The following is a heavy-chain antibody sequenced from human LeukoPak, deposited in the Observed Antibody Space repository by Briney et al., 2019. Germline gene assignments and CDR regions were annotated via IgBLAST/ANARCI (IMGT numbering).Heavy chain of an antibody. Sequence: SETLSLTCTVSGGSIRRYYWTWIRQPPGKGLEWIGYIYDSGSTNYNPSLKSRVTISVDTSKNQFSLKLSSVTAADTAVYYCARVKTSSPYYFDYWGQGTLVTVSS. J-gene: IGHJ4*02. V-gene: IGHV4-59*01. CDR1: GGSIRRYY. CDR3: ARVKTSSPYYFDY. D-gene: IGHD2-2*01. CDR2: IYDSGST.